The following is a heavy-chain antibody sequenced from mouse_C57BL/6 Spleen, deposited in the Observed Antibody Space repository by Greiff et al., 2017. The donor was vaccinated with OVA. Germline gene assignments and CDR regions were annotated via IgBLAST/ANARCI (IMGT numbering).Heavy chain of an antibody. Sequence: VQLQQSGAELVKPGASVKISCKASGYAFSSYWMNWVKQRPGKGLEWIGQIYPGDGDTNYNGKFKGKATLTADKSSSTAYMQLSSLTSEDSAVYFCAREDYDGDYYAMDYWGQGTSVTVSS. CDR3: AREDYDGDYYAMDY. V-gene: IGHV1-80*01. CDR1: GYAFSSYW. D-gene: IGHD2-4*01. CDR2: IYPGDGDT. J-gene: IGHJ4*01.